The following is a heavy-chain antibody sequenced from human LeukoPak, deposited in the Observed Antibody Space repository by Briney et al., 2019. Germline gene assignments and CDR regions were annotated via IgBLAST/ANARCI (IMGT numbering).Heavy chain of an antibody. CDR3: ATGSGSYYDS. CDR2: INGDGSST. V-gene: IGHV3-74*01. D-gene: IGHD6-19*01. CDR1: GFTLSTYW. J-gene: IGHJ4*02. Sequence: GSLRLSCAASGFTLSTYWMHWVRQAPGKGLVWVSRINGDGSSTIYADPVRGRFTISRDNAKNMVYLQMNSLTAEDTAVYYCATGSGSYYDSWGQGTRVTVSS.